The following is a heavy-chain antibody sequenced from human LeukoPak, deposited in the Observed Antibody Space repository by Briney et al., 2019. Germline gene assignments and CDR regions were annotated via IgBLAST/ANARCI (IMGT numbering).Heavy chain of an antibody. J-gene: IGHJ6*02. Sequence: PGRSLRLSCVASGFSFSSYGIHWVRQAPGKGLEWVAVIWYDGSNESYADSVKGRFTISRDNSKNTLYLQMNSLRVEDTAVYYCARDPVAASRDYDSWGGYCPATYDYYGMDVWGQGTLVTVSS. CDR3: ARDPVAASRDYDSWGGYCPATYDYYGMDV. CDR2: IWYDGSNE. CDR1: GFSFSSYG. V-gene: IGHV3-33*01. D-gene: IGHD3-3*01.